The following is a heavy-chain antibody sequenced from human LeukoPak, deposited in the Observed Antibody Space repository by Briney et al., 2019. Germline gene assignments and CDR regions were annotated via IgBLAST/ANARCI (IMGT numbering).Heavy chain of an antibody. J-gene: IGHJ6*03. CDR2: IYYSGST. Sequence: PSETLSLTCTDSGGSISSYSWSWIRQPPGKGLEWIGYIYYSGSTNYNPSLKSRVTISVDTSKNQFSLKLSSVTAADTAVYYCARGDSGWAYYYYYYMDVWGKGTTVTVSS. D-gene: IGHD5-12*01. CDR1: GGSISSYS. V-gene: IGHV4-59*01. CDR3: ARGDSGWAYYYYYYMDV.